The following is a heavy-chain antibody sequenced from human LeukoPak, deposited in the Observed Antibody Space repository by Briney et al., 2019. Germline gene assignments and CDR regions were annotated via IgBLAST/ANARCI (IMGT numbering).Heavy chain of an antibody. D-gene: IGHD3-10*01. Sequence: SGTLSLTCAVSGGSISSSNWWSWVRQPPGKGLEWIGEIYHSGSTNYNPSLKSRVTISVDKSKNQLSLKLSSVTAADTAVYYCARDRGEYYGSGSYYNDDAFDIWGQGTMVTVSS. V-gene: IGHV4-4*02. J-gene: IGHJ3*02. CDR2: IYHSGST. CDR3: ARDRGEYYGSGSYYNDDAFDI. CDR1: GGSISSSNW.